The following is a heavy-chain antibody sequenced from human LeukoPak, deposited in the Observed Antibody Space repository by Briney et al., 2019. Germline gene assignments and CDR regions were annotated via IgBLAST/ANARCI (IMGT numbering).Heavy chain of an antibody. Sequence: SETLSLTCTVSGGSISNYYWGWIRQPPGKGLEWIGNIFYSGSTYYSPSLRSRVTISLDTSRNQFSLKLNSVTAADTAVYYCAKSNGYGLVDIWGQGTMVTVSS. D-gene: IGHD3-10*01. V-gene: IGHV4-39*07. CDR2: IFYSGST. CDR1: GGSISNYY. J-gene: IGHJ3*02. CDR3: AKSNGYGLVDI.